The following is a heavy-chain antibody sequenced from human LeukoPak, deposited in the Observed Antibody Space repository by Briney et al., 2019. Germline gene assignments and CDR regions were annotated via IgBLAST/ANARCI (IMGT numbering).Heavy chain of an antibody. J-gene: IGHJ5*02. Sequence: PSETLSLTCAVSGGSISSYYWSWIRQPPGKGPEWIGYIYYSGSTNYNPSLKSRVTISVDTSKNQFSLKLSSVTAADTAVYYCARVARGSSWYGDWFDPWGQGTLVTVSS. CDR1: GGSISSYY. D-gene: IGHD6-13*01. V-gene: IGHV4-59*01. CDR2: IYYSGST. CDR3: ARVARGSSWYGDWFDP.